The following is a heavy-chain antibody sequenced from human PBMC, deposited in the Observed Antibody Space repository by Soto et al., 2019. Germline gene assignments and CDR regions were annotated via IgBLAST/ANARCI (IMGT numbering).Heavy chain of an antibody. Sequence: GGSLRLSCAASGFTFSSYAMSWVRQAPGKGLEWVSAISGSGGSTYYADSVKGRFTISRDNAKNSLYLQMNSLRAEDTAVYYCAREAVSPYSSSSGTNYYYYYGMNVWGQGTTVTVSS. V-gene: IGHV3-23*01. J-gene: IGHJ6*02. CDR2: ISGSGGST. CDR3: AREAVSPYSSSSGTNYYYYYGMNV. D-gene: IGHD6-6*01. CDR1: GFTFSSYA.